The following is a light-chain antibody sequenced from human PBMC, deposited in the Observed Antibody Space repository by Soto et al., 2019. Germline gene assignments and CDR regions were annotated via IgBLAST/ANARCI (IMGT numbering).Light chain of an antibody. V-gene: IGLV2-23*02. CDR1: SSDVGSYNL. Sequence: QSALTQPASVSGSPGQSITISCTGTSSDVGSYNLVSWYQQHPGKAPKVMIYEVSKRPSGVSNRFSGSKSGNTASLTISGPQAEDEADYYCCSYGGSYVLGTGTKLTVL. CDR3: CSYGGSYV. CDR2: EVS. J-gene: IGLJ1*01.